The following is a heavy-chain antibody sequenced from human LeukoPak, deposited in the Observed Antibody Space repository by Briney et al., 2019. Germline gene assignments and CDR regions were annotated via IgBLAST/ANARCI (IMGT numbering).Heavy chain of an antibody. CDR3: AREAGRVGAGDY. Sequence: ASVKVSCTASGGTFSSYAISWVRQAPGQGLEWMGRIIPIFGTANYAQKFQGRVTITADKSTSTAYMELSSLRSEDTAVYYCAREAGRVGAGDYWGQGTLVTVSS. D-gene: IGHD1-26*01. CDR2: IIPIFGTA. V-gene: IGHV1-69*06. J-gene: IGHJ4*02. CDR1: GGTFSSYA.